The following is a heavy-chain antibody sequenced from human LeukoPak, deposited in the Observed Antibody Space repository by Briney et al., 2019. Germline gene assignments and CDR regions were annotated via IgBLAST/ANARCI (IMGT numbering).Heavy chain of an antibody. CDR1: GYSISSGYY. D-gene: IGHD3-22*01. CDR2: IYHGGST. J-gene: IGHJ4*02. Sequence: PSETLSLTCAVSGYSISSGYYWGWIRQPPGKGLERIWSIYHGGSTYYNPSLKRRVTISVDPSKNQVSLKLSSVTAADTAVYYCARLLRITMVVVVTIWGQGTLVTVFS. V-gene: IGHV4-38-2*01. CDR3: ARLLRITMVVVVTI.